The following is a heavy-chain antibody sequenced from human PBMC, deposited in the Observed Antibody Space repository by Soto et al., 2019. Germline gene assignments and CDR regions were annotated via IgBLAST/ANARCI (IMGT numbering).Heavy chain of an antibody. J-gene: IGHJ6*02. CDR1: GFTFSSYG. CDR2: IWYDGSNK. V-gene: IGHV3-33*01. Sequence: PGGSLRLSCAASGFTFSSYGMHWVRQAPGKGLEWVAVIWYDGSNKYYADSVKGRFTISRDNSKNTLYLQMNSLRAEDTAVYYCARDAPRDYGGNSALYYYGMDVWGQVTTVTVSS. D-gene: IGHD4-17*01. CDR3: ARDAPRDYGGNSALYYYGMDV.